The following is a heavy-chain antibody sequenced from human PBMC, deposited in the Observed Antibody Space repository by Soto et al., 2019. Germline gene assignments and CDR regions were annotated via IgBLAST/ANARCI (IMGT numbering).Heavy chain of an antibody. CDR1: GFLFRNYA. CDR2: ISRVGSHK. V-gene: IGHV3-30*04. D-gene: IGHD1-26*01. J-gene: IGHJ4*02. CDR3: ARSRNSAVADSFDF. Sequence: PGGLLRLSCAASGFLFRNYAINWVRQAPGKGLEWLAVISRVGSHKYYLDSVKGRFTISRDNSKDTVNLLMNSLRDDDSAMYYCARSRNSAVADSFDFWGQGTLVTVSS.